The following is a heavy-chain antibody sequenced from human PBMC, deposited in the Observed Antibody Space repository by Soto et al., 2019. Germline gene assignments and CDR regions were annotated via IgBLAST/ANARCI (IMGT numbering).Heavy chain of an antibody. J-gene: IGHJ4*02. D-gene: IGHD3-9*01. CDR1: GFTFSIYG. CDR3: AKDSAVFDGAFDY. V-gene: IGHV3-23*01. Sequence: GGSLRLSCAASGFTFSIYGMSWVRQAPGKGLEWVSAISGSGGSTYYADSVKGRFTISRDNSKNTLHLQMNSLRAEDTAVYYCAKDSAVFDGAFDYWGQGTLVTVSS. CDR2: ISGSGGST.